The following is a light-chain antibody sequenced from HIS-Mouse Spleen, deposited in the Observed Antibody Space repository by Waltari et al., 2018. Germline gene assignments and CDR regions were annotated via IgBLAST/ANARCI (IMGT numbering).Light chain of an antibody. J-gene: IGLJ3*02. CDR1: SSDVGGYNY. Sequence: QSALTQPASVSGSPGQSITISCTGTSSDVGGYNYVSWYQQHPGKAPQLMIYEVSNRPSGVSNRFSGSQSGNTASLTISGLQAEDEADYYCSSYTSSSSWVFGGGTKLTVL. CDR2: EVS. CDR3: SSYTSSSSWV. V-gene: IGLV2-14*01.